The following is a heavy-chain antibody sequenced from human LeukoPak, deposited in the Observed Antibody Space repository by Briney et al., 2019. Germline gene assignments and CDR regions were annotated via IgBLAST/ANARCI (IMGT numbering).Heavy chain of an antibody. J-gene: IGHJ6*03. CDR3: AIDVYSSGGYYYMDV. Sequence: GGSLRLSCAASGFTVSSSYMSWVRQAPGKGLEWVSVIYSGGSAYYADSVKGRFTISRDNSKNTLYLQMNSLRAEDTAVYYCAIDVYSSGGYYYMDVWGRGTTVTVSS. D-gene: IGHD6-19*01. CDR2: IYSGGSA. CDR1: GFTVSSSY. V-gene: IGHV3-53*01.